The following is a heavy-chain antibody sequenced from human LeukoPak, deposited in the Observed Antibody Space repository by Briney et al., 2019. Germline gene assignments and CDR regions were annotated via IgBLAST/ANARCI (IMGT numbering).Heavy chain of an antibody. CDR3: ARGFRVLRFLEWLQPGDY. Sequence: ASVKVSCKASGYTFTSYGISWVRQAPGQGLEWMGWISAYNGNTNYAQKLQGRVTMTTDTSTSTAYMELRSLRSDDTAVYYCARGFRVLRFLEWLQPGDYWGQGTLVTVSS. CDR2: ISAYNGNT. J-gene: IGHJ4*02. D-gene: IGHD3-3*01. CDR1: GYTFTSYG. V-gene: IGHV1-18*01.